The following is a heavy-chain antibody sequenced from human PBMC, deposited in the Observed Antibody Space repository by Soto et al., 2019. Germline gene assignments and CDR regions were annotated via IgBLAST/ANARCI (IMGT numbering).Heavy chain of an antibody. J-gene: IGHJ4*02. V-gene: IGHV4-39*01. Sequence: SSETLSLTCTVSGGSISSSSYYWGWIRQPPGKGLEWIGSIYYSGSTYYNPSLKSRVTISVDTSKNQFSLKLSSVTAADTAVYYCARLVRIAAAGYDYWGQGTLVTVSS. CDR2: IYYSGST. D-gene: IGHD6-13*01. CDR3: ARLVRIAAAGYDY. CDR1: GGSISSSSYY.